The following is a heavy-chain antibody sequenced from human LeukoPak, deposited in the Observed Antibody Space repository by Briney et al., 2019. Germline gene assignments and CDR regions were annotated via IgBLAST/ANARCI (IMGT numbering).Heavy chain of an antibody. V-gene: IGHV5-51*01. CDR1: GYSFTSYW. Sequence: GESLKISSKGSGYSFTSYWIGWVRQMPGKGLEWMRIIYPGDSDTRYSPSFQGQVTISADKSIGTAYLQWSSLKASDTAMYYCARCYSSSSEADYWGQGTLVTVSS. CDR2: IYPGDSDT. J-gene: IGHJ4*02. CDR3: ARCYSSSSEADY. D-gene: IGHD6-6*01.